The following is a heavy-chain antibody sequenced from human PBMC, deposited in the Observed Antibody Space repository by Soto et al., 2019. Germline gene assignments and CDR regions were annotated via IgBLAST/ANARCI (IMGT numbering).Heavy chain of an antibody. CDR2: IKSKTDGGTT. J-gene: IGHJ3*02. CDR3: WMEDSGYDDDALYI. CDR1: GFTFSNAW. Sequence: GGSLRLSCAASGFTFSNAWMSWVRQAPGKGLEWVGRIKSKTDGGTTDYAAPVKGRFTITRDESKNTLYLQMNSLKTEDTVVYYCWMEDSGYDDDALYIWGQGTTVTVSS. V-gene: IGHV3-15*01. D-gene: IGHD5-12*01.